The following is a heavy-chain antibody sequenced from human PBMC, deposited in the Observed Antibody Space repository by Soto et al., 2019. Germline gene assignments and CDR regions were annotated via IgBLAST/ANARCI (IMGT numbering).Heavy chain of an antibody. D-gene: IGHD3-3*01. J-gene: IGHJ4*02. CDR1: GFSFSNFV. Sequence: PGGSLRLSCAASGFSFSNFVMSWVRQAPGKGLEWVSGISGSGGSSFDVDSVRGRFTISRDNSKNTMYLQMNSLTNEDTAVYYCAKGGDSWSGYSHYWGPGTLVTSPQ. CDR3: AKGGDSWSGYSHY. V-gene: IGHV3-23*01. CDR2: ISGSGGSS.